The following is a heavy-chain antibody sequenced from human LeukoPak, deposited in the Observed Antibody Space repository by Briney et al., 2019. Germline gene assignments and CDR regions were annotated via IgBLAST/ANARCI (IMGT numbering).Heavy chain of an antibody. D-gene: IGHD3-10*01. CDR3: AKLNADYYGSGIVDY. CDR2: ISYDGSNK. CDR1: GFTFSSYG. Sequence: PGGSLRLSCAASGFTFSSYGMHWVRQAPGKGLEWVAVISYDGSNKDYADSVKGRFTISRDNSKNTLYLQMNSLRAEDTAVYYCAKLNADYYGSGIVDYWAREPWSPSPQ. V-gene: IGHV3-30*18. J-gene: IGHJ4*02.